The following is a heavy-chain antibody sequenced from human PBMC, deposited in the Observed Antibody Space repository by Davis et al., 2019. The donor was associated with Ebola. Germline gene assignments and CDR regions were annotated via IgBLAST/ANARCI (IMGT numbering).Heavy chain of an antibody. J-gene: IGHJ4*02. CDR1: GFTFSGSA. D-gene: IGHD1-20*01. CDR3: TRPGNWNYVDY. Sequence: GESLKISCAASGFTFSGSAMHWVRQASGKGLEWVGRIRSKANSYATAYAASVKGRFTISRDDSKNTAYLQMNSLKTEDTAVYYCTRPGNWNYVDYWGQGTLVTVSS. CDR2: IRSKANSYAT. V-gene: IGHV3-73*01.